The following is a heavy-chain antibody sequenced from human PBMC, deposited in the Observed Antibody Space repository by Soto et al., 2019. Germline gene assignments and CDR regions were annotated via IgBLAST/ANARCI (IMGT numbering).Heavy chain of an antibody. CDR2: ISSSSSYI. V-gene: IGHV3-21*01. CDR3: ARDPTDIVVVPAATDDWFDP. Sequence: GGSLRLSCAASGFTFSSYSMNWVRQAPGKGLKWVSSISSSSSYIYYADSVKGRFTISRDNAKNSLYLQMNSLRAEDTAVYYCARDPTDIVVVPAATDDWFDPWGQGTLVTVSS. D-gene: IGHD2-2*01. J-gene: IGHJ5*02. CDR1: GFTFSSYS.